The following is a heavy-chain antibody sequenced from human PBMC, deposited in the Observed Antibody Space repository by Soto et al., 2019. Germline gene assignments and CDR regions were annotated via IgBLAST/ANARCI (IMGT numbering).Heavy chain of an antibody. CDR1: GFTFSSYA. CDR3: AKDSPGYCSGGSCYYDY. J-gene: IGHJ4*02. Sequence: GGSLRLSCAASGFTFSSYAMSWVRQAPGKGLEWVSAISGSGGSTYYADSVKGRFTISRDNSKNTPYLQMNSLRAEDTAVYYCAKDSPGYCSGGSCYYDYWGQGTLVTVSS. V-gene: IGHV3-23*01. D-gene: IGHD2-15*01. CDR2: ISGSGGST.